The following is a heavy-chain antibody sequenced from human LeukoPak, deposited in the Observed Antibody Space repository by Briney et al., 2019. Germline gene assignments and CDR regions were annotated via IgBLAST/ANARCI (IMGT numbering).Heavy chain of an antibody. D-gene: IGHD6-6*01. CDR3: AKDPYSSSWYYYYMDV. CDR1: GFTFSSYS. J-gene: IGHJ6*03. V-gene: IGHV3-23*01. CDR2: ISGSGGST. Sequence: GGSLRLSCAASGFTFSSYSMNWVRQAPGKGLEWVSAISGSGGSTYYADSVKGRFTISRDNSKNTLYLQMNSLRAEDTAVYYCAKDPYSSSWYYYYMDVWGKGTTVTVSS.